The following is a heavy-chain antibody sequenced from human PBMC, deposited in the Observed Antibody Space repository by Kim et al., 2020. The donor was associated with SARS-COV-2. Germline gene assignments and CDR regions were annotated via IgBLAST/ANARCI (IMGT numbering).Heavy chain of an antibody. CDR1: GGSISTSTYY. Sequence: SETLSLTCTVSGGSISTSTYYWGWIRQPPGKGLEWIGSIFYSGRTLYNLSLKSRVTISVDTSKNQFSLKVNSVTAADTAMYYCARFEASGTTGGVDPWGQGTLVTVSS. D-gene: IGHD1-1*01. CDR3: ARFEASGTTGGVDP. V-gene: IGHV4-39*01. CDR2: IFYSGRT. J-gene: IGHJ5*02.